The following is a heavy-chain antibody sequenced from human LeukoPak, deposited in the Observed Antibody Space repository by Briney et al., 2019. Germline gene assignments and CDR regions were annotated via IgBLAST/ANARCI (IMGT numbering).Heavy chain of an antibody. CDR2: IWYDGSNK. Sequence: GGSLRLSCAASGFTFSSYGMHWVRQAPGKGLEWVAVIWYDGSNKYYADSVKGRFTISRDNSKNTLYLQMNSLRAEDTAVYYCAKHRSYGNYVSGSYYNYWGQGTLVTVSS. V-gene: IGHV3-33*06. CDR1: GFTFSSYG. J-gene: IGHJ4*02. CDR3: AKHRSYGNYVSGSYYNY. D-gene: IGHD3-10*01.